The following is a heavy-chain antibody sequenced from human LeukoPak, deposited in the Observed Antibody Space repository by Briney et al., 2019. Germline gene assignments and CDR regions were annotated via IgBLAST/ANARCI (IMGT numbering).Heavy chain of an antibody. D-gene: IGHD4-17*01. Sequence: QPGGSLRLSCAASGFTFSGFGMSWIRHAPGKGLEWVSYISRSGESTFYADSVRGRFTISRDISKNAVYLQMNSLRAEDTAVYYCARDSYGDANFDSWGQGTLVTVSS. J-gene: IGHJ4*02. CDR1: GFTFSGFG. CDR2: ISRSGEST. CDR3: ARDSYGDANFDS. V-gene: IGHV3-23*01.